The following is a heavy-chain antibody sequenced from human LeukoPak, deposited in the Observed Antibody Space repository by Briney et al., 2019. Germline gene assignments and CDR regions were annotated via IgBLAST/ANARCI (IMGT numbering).Heavy chain of an antibody. J-gene: IGHJ4*02. D-gene: IGHD6-19*01. CDR3: ARDNSRAVADYDY. V-gene: IGHV4-59*12. CDR1: GGSISGDY. CDR2: KSYSGNT. Sequence: SETLSPTCTVSGGSISGDYWNWIRQPPGKGLEWIGSKSYSGNTYYNPSLKSRVTISLDTSKNQFSLKLSSVTAADTAVYYCARDNSRAVADYDYWGQGTLVTVSS.